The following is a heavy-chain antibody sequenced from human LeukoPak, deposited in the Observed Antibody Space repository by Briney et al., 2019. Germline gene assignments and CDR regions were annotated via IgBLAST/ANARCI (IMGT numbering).Heavy chain of an antibody. CDR3: ARGGKYYDILTGYFAPFDY. CDR2: INANSGDT. D-gene: IGHD3-9*01. Sequence: ASVKVSCKASGYTFTGYFMHWVRQAPGQGLEWMGWINANSGDTYSAQKFQGRVTMTRDTSINTAYMELSRLRSDDTAVYYCARGGKYYDILTGYFAPFDYWGQGTLVTVSS. V-gene: IGHV1-2*02. J-gene: IGHJ4*02. CDR1: GYTFTGYF.